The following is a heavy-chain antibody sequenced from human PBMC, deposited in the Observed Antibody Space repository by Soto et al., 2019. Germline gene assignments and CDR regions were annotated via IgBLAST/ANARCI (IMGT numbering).Heavy chain of an antibody. CDR2: IYYSGST. D-gene: IGHD3-22*01. J-gene: IGHJ4*02. Sequence: SETLSLTCTVSGVSISSYYWSWIRQPPGKGLEWIGYIYYSGSTNYDPSLKSRVTISVDTSKNQFSLKLSSVTAADTAVYYCARGGYYDSSGYVYWGQGTLVTVSS. V-gene: IGHV4-59*01. CDR1: GVSISSYY. CDR3: ARGGYYDSSGYVY.